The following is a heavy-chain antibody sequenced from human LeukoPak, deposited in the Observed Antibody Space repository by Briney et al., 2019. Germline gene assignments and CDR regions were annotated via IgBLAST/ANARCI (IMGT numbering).Heavy chain of an antibody. CDR1: GDSTSSDRYY. J-gene: IGHJ4*02. Sequence: SETLSLTCTVSGDSTSSDRYYGGWVRQPPGKGLEWIGNIYYSGSTYYNPSLKSRVTMSVDTTKNQFFLKLNSVTAADTAVYYCARGRPYSGGYHLDYWGQGTLVTVSA. V-gene: IGHV4-39*01. D-gene: IGHD1-26*01. CDR3: ARGRPYSGGYHLDY. CDR2: IYYSGST.